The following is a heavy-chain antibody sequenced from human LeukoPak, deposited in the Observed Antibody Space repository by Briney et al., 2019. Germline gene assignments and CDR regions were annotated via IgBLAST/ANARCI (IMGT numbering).Heavy chain of an antibody. J-gene: IGHJ5*02. V-gene: IGHV4-61*08. CDR1: GGSISSGDYY. Sequence: PSQTLSLTCTVSGGSISSGDYYWSWIRQPPGKGLEWIGYIYYSGSTNYNPSLKSRVTISVDTSKNQFSLKLSSVTAADTAVYYCARDGTSFGIGDFWSLNPWGQGTLVTVSS. D-gene: IGHD3-3*01. CDR3: ARDGTSFGIGDFWSLNP. CDR2: IYYSGST.